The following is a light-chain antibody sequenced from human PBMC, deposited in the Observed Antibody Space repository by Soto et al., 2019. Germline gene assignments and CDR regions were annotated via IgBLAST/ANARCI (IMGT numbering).Light chain of an antibody. CDR2: KSS. CDR3: QQYDDNWT. CDR1: QSISSW. J-gene: IGKJ1*01. V-gene: IGKV1-5*03. Sequence: DIQMTQSPSTLSASVGDRVTITCRASQSISSWLAWYQQKPGKAPKLLIYKSSTLQSGVPSKCSGSGSGTEFTPAISSLQPDDFATYYCQQYDDNWTFGQGTKVEIK.